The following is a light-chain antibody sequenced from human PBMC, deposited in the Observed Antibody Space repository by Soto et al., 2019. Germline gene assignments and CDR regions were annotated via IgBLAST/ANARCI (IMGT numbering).Light chain of an antibody. CDR3: ISYAVTTSYV. V-gene: IGLV2-8*01. Sequence: QSVLTQPPSASGSPGQSVTISCTGTSSDVGGYNFVSWYQQHPGKAPKLMIYEVDKRPSGVPDRFSGSKSGNTASLTVSELQAEDEADYYCISYAVTTSYVFGTGTKL. J-gene: IGLJ1*01. CDR2: EVD. CDR1: SSDVGGYNF.